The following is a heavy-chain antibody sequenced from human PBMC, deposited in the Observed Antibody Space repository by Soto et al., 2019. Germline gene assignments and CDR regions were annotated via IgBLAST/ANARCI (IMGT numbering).Heavy chain of an antibody. D-gene: IGHD2-2*01. Sequence: SETLSLTCTVSGGSISSYYWSWIRQPPGKGLERIGYIYYGGSTNYNPSLKSRVTISVDTSKNQFSLKLSSVTAADTAVYYCARHAGRYCSSTSCYWYYYYMDVWGKGTTVTVSS. CDR3: ARHAGRYCSSTSCYWYYYYMDV. V-gene: IGHV4-59*08. CDR1: GGSISSYY. J-gene: IGHJ6*03. CDR2: IYYGGST.